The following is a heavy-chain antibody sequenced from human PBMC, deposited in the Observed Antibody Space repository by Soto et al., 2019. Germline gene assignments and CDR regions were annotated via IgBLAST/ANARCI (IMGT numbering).Heavy chain of an antibody. CDR1: GGSISSGGYS. J-gene: IGHJ5*02. CDR3: ARGLASTQDNWFDP. V-gene: IGHV4-30-2*01. Sequence: SETLSLTCAVSGGSISSGGYSWSWIRQPPGKGLEWIGYIYHSGSTYYNPSLKSRVTISVDRSKNQFSLKLSSVTAADTAVYYCARGLASTQDNWFDPWGQGTLVTVSS. CDR2: IYHSGST.